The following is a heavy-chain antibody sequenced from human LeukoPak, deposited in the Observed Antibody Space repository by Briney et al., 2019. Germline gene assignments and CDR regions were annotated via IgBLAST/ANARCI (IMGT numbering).Heavy chain of an antibody. CDR1: GYTFTSYD. CDR3: ARAAMTTVTQGFDY. D-gene: IGHD4-11*01. J-gene: IGHJ4*02. CDR2: MNPNSGNT. Sequence: ASVKVSCKASGYTFTSYDINWVRQAPGQGLEWMGWMNPNSGNTVYAQKFQGRVTITRNTSISTAYMELSSLRSEDTAVYYCARAAMTTVTQGFDYWGQGTLVTVSS. V-gene: IGHV1-8*03.